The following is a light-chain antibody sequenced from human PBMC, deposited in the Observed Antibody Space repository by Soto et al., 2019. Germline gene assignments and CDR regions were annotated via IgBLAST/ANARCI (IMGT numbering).Light chain of an antibody. Sequence: EIVMTQSPATLSVSPGERATLSCRASQSVSSNLAWYQQKPGQAPRLLIYGASTRATGIPARFSGSGSGTEFTLTIRRLQSEDFAVYYCQQYNNWPYTFGQGTKLEIK. J-gene: IGKJ2*01. CDR1: QSVSSN. V-gene: IGKV3-15*01. CDR3: QQYNNWPYT. CDR2: GAS.